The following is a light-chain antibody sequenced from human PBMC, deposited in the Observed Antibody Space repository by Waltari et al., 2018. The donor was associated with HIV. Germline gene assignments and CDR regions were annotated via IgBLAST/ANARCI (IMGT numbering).Light chain of an antibody. CDR2: GAT. CDR1: HGIGNN. J-gene: IGKJ1*01. V-gene: IGKV1-39*01. Sequence: DIQMTHSPSSLSASVGDRVTITCRASHGIGNNLNWYHHKPGKAPRLLIFGATSLQGGVPSRFSGSGSGTEFTLTVSSLQPEDFATYYCQQSYSLPQTFGQGTNVEIK. CDR3: QQSYSLPQT.